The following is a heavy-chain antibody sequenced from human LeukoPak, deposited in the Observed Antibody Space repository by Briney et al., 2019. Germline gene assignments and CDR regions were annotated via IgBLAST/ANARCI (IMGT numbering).Heavy chain of an antibody. CDR2: VYRSGTT. D-gene: IGHD6-25*01. CDR3: ARMSGNAFDI. V-gene: IGHV4-38-2*01. CDR1: GYSISSGYY. J-gene: IGHJ3*02. Sequence: PSETLSLTCAVSGYSISSGYYWGWIRQPPGKGLEWNGSVYRSGTTYYNPSLKSRVTISMDTSTNQFSLKLSSVTAADTAVYYCARMSGNAFDIWGQGTMVTVSS.